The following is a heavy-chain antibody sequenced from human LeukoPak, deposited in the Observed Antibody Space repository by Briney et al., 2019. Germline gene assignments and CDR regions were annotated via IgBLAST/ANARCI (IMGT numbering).Heavy chain of an antibody. CDR1: GGSISSYY. CDR3: ARETGHYYYYGMDV. Sequence: SETLSLTCTVSGGSISSYYWSWIRQPPGKGLEWIGEINHSGSTNYNPSLKSRVTISVDTSKNQFSLKLSSVTAADTAVYYCARETGHYYYYGMDVWGQGTTVTVSS. V-gene: IGHV4-34*01. J-gene: IGHJ6*02. CDR2: INHSGST.